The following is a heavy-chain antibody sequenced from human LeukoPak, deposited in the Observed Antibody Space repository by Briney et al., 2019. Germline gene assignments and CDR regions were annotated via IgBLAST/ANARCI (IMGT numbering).Heavy chain of an antibody. V-gene: IGHV3-23*01. Sequence: GGSLRLSCAVSGFTFSNYAMTWVRQAPEKGLRWVSSISDSGGGTHYEESVKGRFTIHRDNSKNTLYLQMNSLGAEDTAVYYCAKDSGPGSFYPTGDEYWGQGILVTVSS. CDR2: ISDSGGGT. CDR3: AKDSGPGSFYPTGDEY. CDR1: GFTFSNYA. D-gene: IGHD3-10*01. J-gene: IGHJ4*02.